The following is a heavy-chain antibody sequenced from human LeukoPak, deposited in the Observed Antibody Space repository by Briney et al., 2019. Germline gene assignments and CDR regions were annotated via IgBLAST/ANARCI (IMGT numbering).Heavy chain of an antibody. CDR1: GFTFSSYA. D-gene: IGHD3-22*01. Sequence: RRSLRLSCAASGFTFSSYAMHWVRQAPGKGLEYVSGISSNGGSTYYANSVKDRFTISRDNSKNTLYLQMGIPRAEDMAVYYCARLTNYYYDSSGYYYSPSYYFDYWGQGTLVTVSS. CDR2: ISSNGGST. CDR3: ARLTNYYYDSSGYYYSPSYYFDY. J-gene: IGHJ4*02. V-gene: IGHV3-64*01.